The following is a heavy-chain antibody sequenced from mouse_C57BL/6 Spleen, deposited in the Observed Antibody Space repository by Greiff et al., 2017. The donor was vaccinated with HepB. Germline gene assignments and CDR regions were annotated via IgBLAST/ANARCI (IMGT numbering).Heavy chain of an antibody. J-gene: IGHJ2*01. CDR2: IDPSDSYT. V-gene: IGHV1-59*01. Sequence: VQLQQPGAELVRPGTSVKLSCKASGYTFTSYWMHWVKQRPGQGLEWIGVIDPSDSYTNYNQKFKGKATLTVDTSSSTAYMQLSSLTSEDSAVYYCASYGTRVDYWGQGTTLTVSS. CDR1: GYTFTSYW. CDR3: ASYGTRVDY. D-gene: IGHD1-1*01.